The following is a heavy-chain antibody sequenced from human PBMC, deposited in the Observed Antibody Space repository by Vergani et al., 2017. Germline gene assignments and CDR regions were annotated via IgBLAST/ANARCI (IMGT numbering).Heavy chain of an antibody. CDR1: GFPFSNAW. V-gene: IGHV3-15*01. J-gene: IGHJ6*03. D-gene: IGHD2-2*01. CDR3: TTGFFHGVVPAAKGGDYYYYIDV. CDR2: IKSKTDGGTT. Sequence: EVQLVESGGGLVKPGGSFRPSCAASGFPFSNAWMSWVRQAPGKGLGWVGRIKSKTDGGTTDYAAPVKGRFTISRDDSKNTLYLQMNSLKTEDTAVYYCTTGFFHGVVPAAKGGDYYYYIDVWGKGTTVTVSS.